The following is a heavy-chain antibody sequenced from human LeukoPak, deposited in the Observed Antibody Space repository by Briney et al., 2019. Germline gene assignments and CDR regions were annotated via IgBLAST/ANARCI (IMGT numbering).Heavy chain of an antibody. J-gene: IGHJ4*02. D-gene: IGHD5-12*01. Sequence: GGSLRLSCAASGFTFSSYWMSWVRQAPGEGLEWVANIKQDGSETYYVDSVEGRYTISINNAKNSLYLQMNNLRAEGTAVYYCARKGYGFNYYFDYWGQGTLVTVSS. CDR1: GFTFSSYW. CDR2: IKQDGSET. CDR3: ARKGYGFNYYFDY. V-gene: IGHV3-7*01.